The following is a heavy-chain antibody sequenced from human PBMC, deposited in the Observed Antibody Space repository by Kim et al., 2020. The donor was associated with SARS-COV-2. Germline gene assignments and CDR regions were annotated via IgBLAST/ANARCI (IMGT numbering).Heavy chain of an antibody. CDR1: GFTFSDYY. Sequence: GGSLRLSCAASGFTFSDYYMSWIRQAPGKGLEWVSYISSSGSTIYYADSVKGRFTISRDNAKNSLYLQMNSLRAEDTAVYYCARDVVVPAAIHYYYYYYGMDVWGQGTTVTVSS. D-gene: IGHD2-2*01. J-gene: IGHJ6*02. CDR2: ISSSGSTI. CDR3: ARDVVVPAAIHYYYYYYGMDV. V-gene: IGHV3-11*04.